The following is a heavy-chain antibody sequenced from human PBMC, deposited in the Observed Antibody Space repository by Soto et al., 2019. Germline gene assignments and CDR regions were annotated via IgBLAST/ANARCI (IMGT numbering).Heavy chain of an antibody. CDR3: AKTLYDY. CDR1: GFTFSSYG. Sequence: GGSLRLSCAASGFTFSSYGMHWVRQAPGKGLEWVAVISYDGSNKYYADSVKGRFTISRDNSKNMLYLQMNSLRAEDTAVYYCAKTLYDYWGQGTLVTVSS. J-gene: IGHJ4*02. V-gene: IGHV3-30*18. CDR2: ISYDGSNK.